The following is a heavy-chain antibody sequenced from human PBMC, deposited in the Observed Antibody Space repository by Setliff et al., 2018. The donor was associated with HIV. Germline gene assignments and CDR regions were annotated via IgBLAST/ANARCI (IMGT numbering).Heavy chain of an antibody. CDR1: GFTFSSYA. D-gene: IGHD1-26*01. J-gene: IGHJ5*01. CDR3: VKDGKWSYYCARTTYSGSYFNDS. CDR2: ISSDGSNE. Sequence: GGSLRLSCAASGFTFSSYAMQWVRQAPGKGLEWVAVISSDGSNEYYADSGKGRFTISRDNSKNTLYVQMNSLRSEDTAVYYCVKDGKWSYYCARTTYSGSYFNDSWGQGTLVTVSS. V-gene: IGHV3-30*04.